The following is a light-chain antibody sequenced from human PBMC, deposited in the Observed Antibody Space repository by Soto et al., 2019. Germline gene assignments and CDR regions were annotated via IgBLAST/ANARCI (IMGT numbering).Light chain of an antibody. J-gene: IGLJ1*01. CDR1: SSNIGTNA. Sequence: QSVLTQPPSASGTPGQRVTISCSGGSSNIGTNAVNWYQQLPGTAPKLLIYNNNQRPSGVPDRFSGSKSGTSASLAISGLQSEDEADYYCAAWDDSRNGYVFVTGTKLTVL. CDR3: AAWDDSRNGYV. CDR2: NNN. V-gene: IGLV1-44*01.